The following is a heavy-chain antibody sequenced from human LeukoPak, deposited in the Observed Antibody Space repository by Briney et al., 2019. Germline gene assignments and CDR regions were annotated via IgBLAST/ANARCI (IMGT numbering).Heavy chain of an antibody. D-gene: IGHD3-22*01. Sequence: SETLSLTCTVSGGSISSYYWSWIRQPPGKGLEWIGYIYYSGSTNYNPSLKSRVTISADTSKNQFSLKLSSVTAAGTAVYYCARHHFNYYDSSGYPPGFDPWGQGTLVTVSS. CDR1: GGSISSYY. V-gene: IGHV4-59*08. J-gene: IGHJ5*02. CDR2: IYYSGST. CDR3: ARHHFNYYDSSGYPPGFDP.